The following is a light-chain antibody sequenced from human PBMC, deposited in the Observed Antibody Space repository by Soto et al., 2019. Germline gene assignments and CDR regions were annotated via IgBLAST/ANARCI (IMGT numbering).Light chain of an antibody. J-gene: IGLJ3*02. CDR3: QSYDSSLSGYWV. V-gene: IGLV1-40*01. CDR2: GNS. CDR1: SSNIGAGYD. Sequence: QSVLTQPPSVSGAPGQRVTISCTGSSSNIGAGYDVHWYQQLPGTAPKLLIYGNSNRPSGVPDRFSGSQSGTSASLAITGLQAEDEADYYCQSYDSSLSGYWVFGGGTKLTVL.